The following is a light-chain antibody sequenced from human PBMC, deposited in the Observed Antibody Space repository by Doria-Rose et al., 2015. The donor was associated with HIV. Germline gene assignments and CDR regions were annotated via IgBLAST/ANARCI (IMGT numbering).Light chain of an antibody. Sequence: TQPPSTLSASVGDRVTITCRASQSIGTWLAWYQLKPRMATNLLIYKASTLQSGVPLRFSGSGSGTEFTLTISGLQPEDFATYSCQQTYSTPYTFGQGTKLEIK. CDR2: KAS. CDR1: QSIGTW. CDR3: QQTYSTPYT. J-gene: IGKJ2*01. V-gene: IGKV1-5*03.